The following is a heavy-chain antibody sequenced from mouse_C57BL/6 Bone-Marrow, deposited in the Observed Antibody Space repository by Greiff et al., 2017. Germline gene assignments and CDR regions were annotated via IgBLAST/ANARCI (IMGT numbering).Heavy chain of an antibody. CDR2: IWTGGGT. Sequence: VKLVESGPGLVAPSQSLSITCTVSGFSLTSYAISWVRQPPGKGLEWLGVIWTGGGTNYNSALKSRLSISKDTSKSQVFLKMNSLQTDDTARYYCARTSYYSNLYWYFDVWGTGTTVTVSS. D-gene: IGHD2-5*01. CDR1: GFSLTSYA. CDR3: ARTSYYSNLYWYFDV. V-gene: IGHV2-9-1*01. J-gene: IGHJ1*03.